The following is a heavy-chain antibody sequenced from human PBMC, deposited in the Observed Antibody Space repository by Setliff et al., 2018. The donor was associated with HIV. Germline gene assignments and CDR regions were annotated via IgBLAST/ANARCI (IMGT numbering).Heavy chain of an antibody. CDR3: ARVGLRFKYTFDY. Sequence: SETLSLTCTVSGGSMNIHYWTWIRQPPGKGLEWIGSISYSGVTHDNYNPSLNNRAAIVLDTSKNQFSLWLTSVTAADTAVYYCARVGLRFKYTFDYWGQGMLVTVSS. D-gene: IGHD5-12*01. V-gene: IGHV4-59*11. J-gene: IGHJ4*02. CDR1: GGSMNIHY. CDR2: ISYSGVTHD.